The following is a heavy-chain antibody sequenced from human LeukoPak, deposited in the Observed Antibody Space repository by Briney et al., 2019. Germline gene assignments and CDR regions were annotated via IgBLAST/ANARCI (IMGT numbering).Heavy chain of an antibody. Sequence: GESLKISCTGSGYHFAHDWIGWVRQMPGKGLEWMGIIYLGDSDTIYSPSFQGQVTISADKSISTAYLQWSSLKASDTAMYYCAREGVGHTFDYWGQGTLVTVSS. CDR2: IYLGDSDT. J-gene: IGHJ4*02. V-gene: IGHV5-51*01. CDR1: GYHFAHDW. CDR3: AREGVGHTFDY. D-gene: IGHD3-3*01.